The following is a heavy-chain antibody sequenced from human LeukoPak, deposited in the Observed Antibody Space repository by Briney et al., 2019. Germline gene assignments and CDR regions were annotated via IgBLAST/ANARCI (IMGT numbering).Heavy chain of an antibody. CDR1: GGSISSYY. V-gene: IGHV4-59*01. J-gene: IGHJ6*02. D-gene: IGHD6-19*01. CDR3: ARTRYSSGWSPTYGMDV. Sequence: PSETLSLTCTVSGGSISSYYWSWIRQPPGKGLEWLGYIYYSGSTNYNPSLKSRVTISVDTSKNQFSLKLSSVTAADTAVYYCARTRYSSGWSPTYGMDVWGQGTTVTVSS. CDR2: IYYSGST.